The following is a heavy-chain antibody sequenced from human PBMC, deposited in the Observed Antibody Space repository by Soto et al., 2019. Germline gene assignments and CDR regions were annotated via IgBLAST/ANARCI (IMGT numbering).Heavy chain of an antibody. J-gene: IGHJ4*02. D-gene: IGHD5-18*01. CDR1: GYTFTSYA. CDR2: INAGNGNT. V-gene: IGHV1-3*01. CDR3: ARGLNGYLHYFDY. Sequence: ASGKVSCKASGYTFTSYAMHWVRQAPGQRLEWMGWINAGNGNTKYSQKFQGRVTITRDTSASTAYMELSSLRSEDTAVYYCARGLNGYLHYFDYWGQGTPVTV.